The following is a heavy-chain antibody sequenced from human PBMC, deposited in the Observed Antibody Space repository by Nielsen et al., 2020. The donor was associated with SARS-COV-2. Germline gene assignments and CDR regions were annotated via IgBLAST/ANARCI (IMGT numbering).Heavy chain of an antibody. Sequence: SGPTLVKPTQTLTLTCTCSGFSRSTSGVGVGWIRQPPGTALEWLALIYWDDDKRYSPSLKSRLTITKDTPKNQVVLTMTNMDPVDTATYYCAHRTALYGMDVWGQGTTVTVSS. CDR3: AHRTALYGMDV. V-gene: IGHV2-5*02. J-gene: IGHJ6*02. CDR2: IYWDDDK. CDR1: GFSRSTSGVG.